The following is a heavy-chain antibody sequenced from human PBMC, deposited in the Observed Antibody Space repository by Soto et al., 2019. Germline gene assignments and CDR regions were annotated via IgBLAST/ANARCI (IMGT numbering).Heavy chain of an antibody. D-gene: IGHD6-13*01. CDR3: AKEGSSWVYYYGMDV. CDR1: GFTFSSYG. CDR2: ISYDGSNK. Sequence: GGSLRLSCAASGFTFSSYGMHWVRQAPGKGLEWVAVISYDGSNKYYADSVKGRFTISRDNSKNTLYLQMNSLRAEDTAVYYCAKEGSSWVYYYGMDVWGQGTTVTVSS. J-gene: IGHJ6*02. V-gene: IGHV3-30*18.